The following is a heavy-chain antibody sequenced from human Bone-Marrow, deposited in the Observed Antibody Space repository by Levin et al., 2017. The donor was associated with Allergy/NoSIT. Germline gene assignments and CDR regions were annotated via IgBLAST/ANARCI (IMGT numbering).Heavy chain of an antibody. J-gene: IGHJ5*02. D-gene: IGHD3-3*01. CDR1: GGSVNSGSYY. Sequence: SETLSLTCTVSGGSVNSGSYYWNWIRQSPGKGLEWIGYIYYSGTINYNPSLKSRVTISLDKSKNQFSLNMRSVTAADTAVYYCARELGNWVDTWGQGTLATVSS. CDR3: ARELGNWVDT. CDR2: IYYSGTI. V-gene: IGHV4-61*01.